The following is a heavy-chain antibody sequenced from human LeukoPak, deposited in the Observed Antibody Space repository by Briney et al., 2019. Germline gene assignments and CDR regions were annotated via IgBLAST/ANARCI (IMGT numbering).Heavy chain of an antibody. D-gene: IGHD3-22*01. V-gene: IGHV3-23*01. CDR2: VNGNGGST. Sequence: PGGSLRLSCAASGFSFSTYAMSWVRQAPGKGLEWVSGVNGNGGSTSYADSVKGRFTIFRDNSKNTVYLQMNSLRVEDTAVYYCAKTKYYYDSSGYTPFDYWGQGTLVSVSS. J-gene: IGHJ4*02. CDR1: GFSFSTYA. CDR3: AKTKYYYDSSGYTPFDY.